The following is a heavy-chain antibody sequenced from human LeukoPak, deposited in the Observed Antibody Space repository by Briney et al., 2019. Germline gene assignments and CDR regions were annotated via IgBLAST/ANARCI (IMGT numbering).Heavy chain of an antibody. V-gene: IGHV1-2*02. CDR3: ARDSGDYYGSGSYYWFDP. CDR1: GYTFTGYY. D-gene: IGHD3-10*01. Sequence: ASVKVSCKASGYTFTGYYMHWVRQAPGQGREWMGLINPNSGGTNYAQKFQGRVTMTRDTSISTAYMELGRLRSDDTAVYYCARDSGDYYGSGSYYWFDPWGQGTLVTVSS. J-gene: IGHJ5*02. CDR2: INPNSGGT.